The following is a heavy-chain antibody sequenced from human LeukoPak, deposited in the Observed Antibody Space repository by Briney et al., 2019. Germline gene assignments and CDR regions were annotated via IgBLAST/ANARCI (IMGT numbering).Heavy chain of an antibody. CDR2: ISSTSAYI. Sequence: GGSLRLSCADSGFAFSSYTFNWVRQAPGKGLEWVSSISSTSAYIFYADSVKGRFTISRDNARKSLYLQMNSLRAEGTAVYYCARGGYCSGGYCYGKSGGYFDYWGQGTLVTVSS. J-gene: IGHJ4*02. CDR1: GFAFSSYT. CDR3: ARGGYCSGGYCYGKSGGYFDY. D-gene: IGHD2-15*01. V-gene: IGHV3-21*01.